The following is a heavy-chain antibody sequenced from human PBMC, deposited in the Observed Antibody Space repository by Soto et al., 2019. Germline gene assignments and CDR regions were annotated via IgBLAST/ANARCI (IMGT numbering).Heavy chain of an antibody. CDR1: GFTFSTAW. D-gene: IGHD1-1*01. V-gene: IGHV3-7*01. Sequence: EVQLVASGGGLVQPGGSLRLSCAASGFTFSTAWMSWVRQAPGKGLEWVANIKNDGSEIYYVDSVKGRFTISRDNAKNSLYLDMNSLSAEDTAVYYCVIGHWSNPLGGQGTLVTVSS. CDR2: IKNDGSEI. J-gene: IGHJ4*02. CDR3: VIGHWSNPL.